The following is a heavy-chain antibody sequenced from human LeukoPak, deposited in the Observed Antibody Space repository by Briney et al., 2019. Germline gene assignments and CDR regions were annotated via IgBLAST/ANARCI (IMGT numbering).Heavy chain of an antibody. Sequence: GGSLRLSCAASGFTFSVYGMHWVRQAPGKGLEWVAVISYDGKIKVYADSVKGRFTISRDIAKNMLYLEMNSLRTEDTAVYYCARDPQRGAPDYFDSWGQGTLVTVSS. V-gene: IGHV3-30*03. CDR2: ISYDGKIK. CDR1: GFTFSVYG. D-gene: IGHD6-25*01. J-gene: IGHJ4*02. CDR3: ARDPQRGAPDYFDS.